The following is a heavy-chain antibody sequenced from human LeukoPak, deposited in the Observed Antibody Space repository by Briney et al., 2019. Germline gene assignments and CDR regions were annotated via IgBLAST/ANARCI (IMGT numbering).Heavy chain of an antibody. D-gene: IGHD5-18*01. CDR1: GGTFSSYA. V-gene: IGHV1-69*06. J-gene: IGHJ4*02. CDR2: IIPIFGTA. CDR3: ARGLARTSMVTRGGVRFDY. Sequence: SVKVSCKASGGTFSSYAISWVRQAPGQGLEWMGGIIPIFGTANYAQKFQGRVTITADKSTSTAYMELSSLRSEDTAVYYCARGLARTSMVTRGGVRFDYWGQGTLVTVSS.